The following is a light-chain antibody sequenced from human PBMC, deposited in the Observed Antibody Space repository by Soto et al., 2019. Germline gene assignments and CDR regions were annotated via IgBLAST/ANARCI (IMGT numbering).Light chain of an antibody. CDR2: EGS. CDR3: CSYSGNRTYV. V-gene: IGLV2-23*01. J-gene: IGLJ1*01. Sequence: QSALTQPASVSGSPGQSITISCTGTSSDVGSYNLVSWYQQHPGKAPKLMIYEGSKRPSGVSNRFSGSKSGNTASLTISGLQAEDEADYYCCSYSGNRTYVFGTGTKLTGL. CDR1: SSDVGSYNL.